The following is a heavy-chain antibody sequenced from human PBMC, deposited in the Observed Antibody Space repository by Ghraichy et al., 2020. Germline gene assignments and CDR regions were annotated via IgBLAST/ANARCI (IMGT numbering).Heavy chain of an antibody. Sequence: SETLSLTCAVYGGSFSGYYWSWIRQPPGKGLEWIGEINHSGSTNYNPSLKSRVTISVDTSKNQFSLKLSSVTAADTAVYYCARVTYQLLLSYYYYYMDVWGKGTTVTVSS. CDR1: GGSFSGYY. J-gene: IGHJ6*03. CDR2: INHSGST. D-gene: IGHD2-2*01. CDR3: ARVTYQLLLSYYYYYMDV. V-gene: IGHV4-34*01.